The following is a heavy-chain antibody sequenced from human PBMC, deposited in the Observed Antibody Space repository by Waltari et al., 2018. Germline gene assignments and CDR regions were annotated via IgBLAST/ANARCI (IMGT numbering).Heavy chain of an antibody. Sequence: EVQLVESGGGLVQPGGSLRLSCAASGFTFSSYWMHWVRQAPGKGLVWVSRINSDGSSTSYADSVKGRFTISRDNAKNTLYLQMNSLRAEDTAVYYCARDGCTNGVCYLGAFDIWGQGTMVTVSS. V-gene: IGHV3-74*01. CDR3: ARDGCTNGVCYLGAFDI. CDR1: GFTFSSYW. CDR2: INSDGSST. J-gene: IGHJ3*02. D-gene: IGHD2-8*01.